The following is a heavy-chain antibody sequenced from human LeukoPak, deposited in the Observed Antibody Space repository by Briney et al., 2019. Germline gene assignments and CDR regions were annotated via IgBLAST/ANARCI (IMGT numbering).Heavy chain of an antibody. Sequence: PSESLSLTYTVSGGSIRNYYWSWIRQPPGEGLEWIGYISYSGSTNYNPSLKSRITISIDTSKNQFSLKLSSVTAADTAVYYCAREGVGATGDFDYWGQGTLVTVSS. CDR3: AREGVGATGDFDY. D-gene: IGHD1-26*01. J-gene: IGHJ4*02. CDR2: ISYSGST. V-gene: IGHV4-59*01. CDR1: GGSIRNYY.